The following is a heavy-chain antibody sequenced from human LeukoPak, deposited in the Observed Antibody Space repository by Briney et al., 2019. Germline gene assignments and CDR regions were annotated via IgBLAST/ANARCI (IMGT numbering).Heavy chain of an antibody. CDR3: ARARRGGGVGYYYGMDV. D-gene: IGHD2-8*02. CDR1: GFTFSSYW. J-gene: IGHJ6*02. V-gene: IGHV3-7*01. CDR2: IKQDGSEK. Sequence: GGSLRLSCAASGFTFSSYWMSWVRQVPGKGLEWVANIKQDGSEKYYVDSVKGRFTISRDNAKNSLYLQMNSLRAEDTAVYYCARARRGGGVGYYYGMDVWGQGTTVTVSS.